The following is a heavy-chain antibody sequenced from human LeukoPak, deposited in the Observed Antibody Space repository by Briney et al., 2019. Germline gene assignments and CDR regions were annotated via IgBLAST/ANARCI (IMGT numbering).Heavy chain of an antibody. J-gene: IGHJ3*02. V-gene: IGHV1-18*01. CDR2: ISAYNGNT. Sequence: ASVKVSCKASGYTFTSFGITWVRQAPGQGPEWMGWISAYNGNTNYAQKLQGRVTMTTDTSTSTAYMELSSLRSEDTAVYYCARSDRDHDAFDIWGQGTMVTVSS. CDR1: GYTFTSFG. CDR3: ARSDRDHDAFDI.